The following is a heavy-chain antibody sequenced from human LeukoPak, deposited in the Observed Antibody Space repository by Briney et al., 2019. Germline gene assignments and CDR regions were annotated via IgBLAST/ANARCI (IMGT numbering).Heavy chain of an antibody. Sequence: SQTLSLTCTVSGGSISSGGYYWSWIRQPPGKGLEWIGYIYHSGSTYYNPSLKSRVTISVDRSKNQFSLKPSSVTAADTAVYYCARGRYDFWSGFADAFDIWGQGTMVTVSS. J-gene: IGHJ3*02. CDR3: ARGRYDFWSGFADAFDI. CDR2: IYHSGST. CDR1: GGSISSGGYY. V-gene: IGHV4-30-2*01. D-gene: IGHD3-3*01.